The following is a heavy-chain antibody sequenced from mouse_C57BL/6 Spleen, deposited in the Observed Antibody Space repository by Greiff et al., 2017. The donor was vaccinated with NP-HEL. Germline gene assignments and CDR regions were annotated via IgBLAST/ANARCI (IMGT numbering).Heavy chain of an antibody. CDR3: TTAYYSNYGYFDV. J-gene: IGHJ1*03. CDR1: GFNIKDDY. V-gene: IGHV14-4*01. Sequence: EVKLVESGAELVRPGASVKLSCTASGFNIKDDYMHWVKQRPEQGLEWIGWIDPENGDTEYASKFQGKATITADTSSNTAYLQLSSLTSEDTAVYYCTTAYYSNYGYFDVWGTGTTVTVSS. CDR2: IDPENGDT. D-gene: IGHD2-5*01.